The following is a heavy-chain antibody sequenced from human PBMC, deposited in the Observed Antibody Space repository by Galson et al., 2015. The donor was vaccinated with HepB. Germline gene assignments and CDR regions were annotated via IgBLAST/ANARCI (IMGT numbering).Heavy chain of an antibody. CDR3: AKVFPEKTDGWYRQALYYFDS. V-gene: IGHV3-23*01. J-gene: IGHJ4*02. CDR1: GFTFSYYA. Sequence: SLRLSCAASGFTFSYYAMAWVHQAPGKGLEWISAITPSGDNTYSADSMKGRFFISSDNSRNTLFLQMNSLRADDTAIYFCAKVFPEKTDGWYRQALYYFDSWGQGTRVTVSS. CDR2: ITPSGDNT. D-gene: IGHD6-19*01.